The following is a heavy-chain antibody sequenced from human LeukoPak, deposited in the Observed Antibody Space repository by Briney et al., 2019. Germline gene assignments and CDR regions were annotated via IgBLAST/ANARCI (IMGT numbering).Heavy chain of an antibody. D-gene: IGHD2-2*01. J-gene: IGHJ3*02. Sequence: SQTLSLTCTVSGGSISSGDYYWSWIRQPPGKGLEWIGYIYYSGSTYYNPSLKSRVTISVDTSKNQFSLKLSSVTAADTAVYYCARSVGVVPAAPTAFDIWGQGTMVTVSS. CDR2: IYYSGST. CDR1: GGSISSGDYY. CDR3: ARSVGVVPAAPTAFDI. V-gene: IGHV4-30-4*01.